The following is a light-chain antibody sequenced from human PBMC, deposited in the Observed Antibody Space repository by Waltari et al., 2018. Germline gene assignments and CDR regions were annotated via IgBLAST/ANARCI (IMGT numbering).Light chain of an antibody. Sequence: EIVLTQSPATLSLSPGGRATLSCRASQSVSSYLACYQQKPGQAPRLLIYDVSNRATDVPARFSGSWSGTDFTLTISSLEPEDFVVYYCQQCSSSPLTFGGGTKVEIK. J-gene: IGKJ4*01. V-gene: IGKV3-11*01. CDR2: DVS. CDR1: QSVSSY. CDR3: QQCSSSPLT.